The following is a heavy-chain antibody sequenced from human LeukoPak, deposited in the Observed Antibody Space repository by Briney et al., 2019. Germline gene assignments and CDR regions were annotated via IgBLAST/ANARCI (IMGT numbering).Heavy chain of an antibody. CDR2: IYHSGST. D-gene: IGHD6-19*01. V-gene: IGHV4-30-2*01. J-gene: IGHJ4*02. CDR3: ARHTKNSSGWYYFDY. Sequence: PSETLSLTCAVSGGSISSGGYSWSWIRQPPGKGLEWIGYIYHSGSTYYNPSLKSRVTISVDTSKNQFSLKLSSVTAADTAVYYCARHTKNSSGWYYFDYWGQGTLVTVSS. CDR1: GGSISSGGYS.